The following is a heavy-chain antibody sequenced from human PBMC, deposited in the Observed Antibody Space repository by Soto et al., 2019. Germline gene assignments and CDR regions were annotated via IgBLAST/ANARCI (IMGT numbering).Heavy chain of an antibody. D-gene: IGHD2-15*01. Sequence: QVQLVQSGAEVKNPGSSVKVSCKASGGTFSRDAISWVRQAPGQGLEWMGGIIPMFGTAKYVQKFQGRLTITADESTTTAYMELRSLRSDDTAVYYCARGVMVVAASQLGWFDPWGQGTLVTVSS. CDR1: GGTFSRDA. CDR2: IIPMFGTA. CDR3: ARGVMVVAASQLGWFDP. J-gene: IGHJ5*02. V-gene: IGHV1-69*01.